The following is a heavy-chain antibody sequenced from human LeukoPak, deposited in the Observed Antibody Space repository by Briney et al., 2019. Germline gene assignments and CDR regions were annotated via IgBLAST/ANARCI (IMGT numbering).Heavy chain of an antibody. V-gene: IGHV1-24*01. CDR2: FDPEDGET. Sequence: RASVKVSCKVSGYTLTELSMHWVRQAPGKGLVWMGGFDPEDGETIYAQKFQGRVTMTEDTSTDTAYMELSSLRSEDTAVYYCATLSYYDSSGPMGGYWGQGTLVTVSS. CDR3: ATLSYYDSSGPMGGY. D-gene: IGHD3-22*01. J-gene: IGHJ4*02. CDR1: GYTLTELS.